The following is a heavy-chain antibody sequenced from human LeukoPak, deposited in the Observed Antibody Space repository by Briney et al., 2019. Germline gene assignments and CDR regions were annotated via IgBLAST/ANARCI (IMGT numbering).Heavy chain of an antibody. CDR1: GGSISSGSYY. CDR2: IYTSGST. J-gene: IGHJ2*01. D-gene: IGHD1-26*01. CDR3: ARVPQGLYRGSHYWYFDL. V-gene: IGHV4-61*02. Sequence: KASQTLSLTCTVSGGSISSGSYYWSWIRQPAGKGLEWIGRIYTSGSTNYNPSLKSRVTISVDTSKNQFSLKLSSVTAADTAVYYCARVPQGLYRGSHYWYFDLWGRGTLVTVSS.